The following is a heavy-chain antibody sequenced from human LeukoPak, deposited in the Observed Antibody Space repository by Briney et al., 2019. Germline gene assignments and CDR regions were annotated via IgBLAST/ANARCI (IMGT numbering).Heavy chain of an antibody. CDR3: SRDQSRLYGSGSYCDY. V-gene: IGHV3-11*01. CDR1: GFTFSDYY. J-gene: IGHJ4*02. CDR2: ISSSGSTI. D-gene: IGHD3-10*01. Sequence: PGGSLRLSCAASGFTFSDYYMSWIRQAPGKGLEWVSYISSSGSTIYYADSVKGRFTISRDNAKNSLYLQMNSLRADDTAVYYYSRDQSRLYGSGSYCDYWGQGTLVTVSS.